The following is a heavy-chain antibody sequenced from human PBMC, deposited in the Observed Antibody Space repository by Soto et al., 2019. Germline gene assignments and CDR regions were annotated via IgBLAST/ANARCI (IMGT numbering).Heavy chain of an antibody. V-gene: IGHV4-61*01. J-gene: IGHJ4*02. CDR2: IDLSGST. CDR3: ARDRVTPASTFEF. Sequence: SETLSLTCIVAGASVTSRSHYCSWLRHPPGKGWEWIAHIDLSGSTKYNPSLKRPATISEDMSQNQFSLRVSSVTAPQTIVYYCARDRVTPASTFEFWGQGTLVTVSS. D-gene: IGHD2-2*01. CDR1: GASVTSRSHY.